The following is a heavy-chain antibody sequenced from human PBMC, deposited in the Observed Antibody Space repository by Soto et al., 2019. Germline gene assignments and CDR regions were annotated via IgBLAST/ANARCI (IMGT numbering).Heavy chain of an antibody. Sequence: ASVKVSCKASGYTFTSYGISWVRQAPGQGLEWMGWISAYNGNTNYAQKLQSRVTMTTDTSTSTAYMELRSLRSADTAVYYCARETDYDSSGYWYFDLWGRGTPVTVS. D-gene: IGHD3-22*01. CDR1: GYTFTSYG. V-gene: IGHV1-18*01. J-gene: IGHJ2*01. CDR2: ISAYNGNT. CDR3: ARETDYDSSGYWYFDL.